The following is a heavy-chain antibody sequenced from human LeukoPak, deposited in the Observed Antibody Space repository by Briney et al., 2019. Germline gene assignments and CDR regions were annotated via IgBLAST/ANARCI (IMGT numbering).Heavy chain of an antibody. Sequence: SETLSLICTVSGGSISSSSYYWGWIRQPPGMGLEWIGSIYYSGSTYYNPSLKSRVTISVDTSKNQFSLKLSSVTAADTAVYYCARCPHYYYMDVWGKGTTVTVSS. J-gene: IGHJ6*03. V-gene: IGHV4-39*07. CDR3: ARCPHYYYMDV. CDR2: IYYSGST. CDR1: GGSISSSSYY.